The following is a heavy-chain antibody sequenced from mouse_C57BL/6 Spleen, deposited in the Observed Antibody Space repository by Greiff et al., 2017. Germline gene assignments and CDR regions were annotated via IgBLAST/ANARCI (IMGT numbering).Heavy chain of an antibody. J-gene: IGHJ2*01. CDR3: AREGDYREFDY. CDR1: GYTFTSYW. V-gene: IGHV1-61*01. Sequence: QVQLQQPGAELVRPGSSVKLSCKASGYTFTSYWMDWVKQRPGQGLEWIGNIYPSDSETHYNQKFKDKATLTVDKSSSTAYMQLSSLTSEDSAVYYWAREGDYREFDYWGQGTTLTVSS. D-gene: IGHD1-1*02. CDR2: IYPSDSET.